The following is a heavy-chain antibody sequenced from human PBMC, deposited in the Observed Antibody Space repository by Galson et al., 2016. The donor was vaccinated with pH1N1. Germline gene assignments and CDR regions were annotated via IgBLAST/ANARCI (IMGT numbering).Heavy chain of an antibody. V-gene: IGHV2-70*20. CDR2: IDWDANK. CDR3: ARGPRRTWYFDY. D-gene: IGHD2-15*01. CDR1: GFSLSTSGMS. J-gene: IGHJ4*02. Sequence: PALVKPTQTLTLTCTFSGFSLSTSGMSVTWVRQPPGKALEWLALIDWDANKYYSTSLKTRLTISKDTSRNQVVLTMSNMDPVDAATYYCARGPRRTWYFDYWGQGTLVTVSS.